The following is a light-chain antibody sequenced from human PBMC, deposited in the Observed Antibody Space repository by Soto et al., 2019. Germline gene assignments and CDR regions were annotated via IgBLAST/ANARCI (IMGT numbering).Light chain of an antibody. Sequence: QSALTQPSSLSGSPGQSIAISCTGTSSDVGGYNYVSWYQQHPGKAPKLMLYDVRNRPSGVSNRFSGSKSGNTDSLPIYGLHAEGEANYYCRSYTSSHDRVFGGGTKLTVL. J-gene: IGLJ3*02. CDR1: SSDVGGYNY. CDR2: DVR. CDR3: RSYTSSHDRV. V-gene: IGLV2-14*01.